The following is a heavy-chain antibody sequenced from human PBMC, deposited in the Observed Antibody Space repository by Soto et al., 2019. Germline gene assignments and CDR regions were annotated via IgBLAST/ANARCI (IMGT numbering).Heavy chain of an antibody. CDR3: ARDTPPTDY. V-gene: IGHV1-18*01. CDR2: ISAYNTNT. Sequence: QVQLVQSGAEGKKPGASVKVSCKTSGYTFTSYHISWVRQAPGQGLEWMGWISAYNTNTNYAQKFQVRVTMTTDTLTSTAYMELRSLRSDDTAVYYCARDTPPTDYWGQGTLVTVSS. J-gene: IGHJ4*02. CDR1: GYTFTSYH.